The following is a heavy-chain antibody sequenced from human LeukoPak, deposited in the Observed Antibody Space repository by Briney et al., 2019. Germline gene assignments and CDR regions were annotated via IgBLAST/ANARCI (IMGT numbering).Heavy chain of an antibody. D-gene: IGHD4-17*01. CDR2: IAGSSSDI. V-gene: IGHV3-21*01. CDR1: GFTFSIYS. CDR3: ARALYGDYIAFDY. J-gene: IGHJ4*02. Sequence: PGGSLRLSCAASGFTFSIYSMNWVRQAPGKGLEWVSSIAGSSSDIYYADSLKGRFTISRDNAKNSLYLQMNSLRAEDTAVYYCARALYGDYIAFDYWGQGTLVTVSS.